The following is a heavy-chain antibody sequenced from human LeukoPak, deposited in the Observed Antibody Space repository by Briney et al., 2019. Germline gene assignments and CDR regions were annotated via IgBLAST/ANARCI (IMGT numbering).Heavy chain of an antibody. Sequence: PPQTLSLTCVISGDSVSRTNAAWNWIRQSPSRGLEWLGRTYYRTKWYSDSAVSVKSRIIINADTSKNQFSLQLNSVTPEDTAVYYCARGGEGMTVALFDQWGQGTPVTVSS. J-gene: IGHJ4*02. D-gene: IGHD6-19*01. CDR1: GDSVSRTNAA. CDR2: TYYRTKWYS. CDR3: ARGGEGMTVALFDQ. V-gene: IGHV6-1*01.